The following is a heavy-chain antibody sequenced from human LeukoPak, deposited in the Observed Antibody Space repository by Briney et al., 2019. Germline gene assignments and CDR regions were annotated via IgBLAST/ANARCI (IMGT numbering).Heavy chain of an antibody. Sequence: GGSLRLSCAASGFTFSDYGIHWVRQAPGKGLEWVAVIWSDGSNKYYADSVKGRFTISRDNSKKTLYLQMNSLRVEDTVVYYCVRASGSFDYWGQGTLVTDSS. CDR3: VRASGSFDY. D-gene: IGHD3-10*01. J-gene: IGHJ4*02. CDR2: IWSDGSNK. V-gene: IGHV3-33*01. CDR1: GFTFSDYG.